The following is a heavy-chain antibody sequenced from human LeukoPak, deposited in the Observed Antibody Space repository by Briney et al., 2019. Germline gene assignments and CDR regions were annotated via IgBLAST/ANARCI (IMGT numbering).Heavy chain of an antibody. J-gene: IGHJ4*02. Sequence: GGSLRLSCAASGFTFSSFGMNWVRQAPGKGLEWVAVISYDGSNKYYADSVKGRFTISRDNSKNTLYLQMNSLRAEDTAVYYCARDPATYCSSTSCYDAYFDYWGQGTLVTVSS. CDR3: ARDPATYCSSTSCYDAYFDY. D-gene: IGHD2-2*01. CDR1: GFTFSSFG. V-gene: IGHV3-30*03. CDR2: ISYDGSNK.